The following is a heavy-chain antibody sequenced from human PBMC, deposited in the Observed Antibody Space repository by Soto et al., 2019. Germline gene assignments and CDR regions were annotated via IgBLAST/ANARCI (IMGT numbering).Heavy chain of an antibody. D-gene: IGHD3-3*01. CDR2: IKSKTDGGTT. V-gene: IGHV3-15*01. CDR3: TTDPIQGRFLEWLLLGGYYYYYMDV. CDR1: GFTFSNAW. J-gene: IGHJ6*03. Sequence: GGSLRLSCAASGFTFSNAWMSWVRQAPGKGLEWVGRIKSKTDGGTTDYAAPVKGRFTISRDDSKNTLYLQMNSLKTEDTAVYYCTTDPIQGRFLEWLLLGGYYYYYMDVWGKGTTVTVSS.